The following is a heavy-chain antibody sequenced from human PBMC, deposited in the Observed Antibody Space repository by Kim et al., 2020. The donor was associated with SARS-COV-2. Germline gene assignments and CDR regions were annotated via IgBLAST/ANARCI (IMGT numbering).Heavy chain of an antibody. J-gene: IGHJ2*01. V-gene: IGHV4-59*01. D-gene: IGHD4-4*01. Sequence: NPTLQSRVTISVGTSKNPFSLKLSSVTAADTAVYYCASSATVTTRWYFDLWGRGTLVTVSS. CDR3: ASSATVTTRWYFDL.